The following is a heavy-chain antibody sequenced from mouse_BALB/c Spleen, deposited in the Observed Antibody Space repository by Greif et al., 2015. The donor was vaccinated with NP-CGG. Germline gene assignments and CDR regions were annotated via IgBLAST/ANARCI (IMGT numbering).Heavy chain of an antibody. Sequence: QVQLQQSGPELVRPGESVKISCKGSGYTFTDYAMHWVKQSHAKSLEWIGVISIYYDNTNYNQKFKGKATMTVDKSSSPAYMELARLTSEDSAIYYCAYGNHGSFDYWGQGTTLTVSS. V-gene: IGHV1-67*01. J-gene: IGHJ2*01. D-gene: IGHD2-1*01. CDR1: GYTFTDYA. CDR2: ISIYYDNT. CDR3: AYGNHGSFDY.